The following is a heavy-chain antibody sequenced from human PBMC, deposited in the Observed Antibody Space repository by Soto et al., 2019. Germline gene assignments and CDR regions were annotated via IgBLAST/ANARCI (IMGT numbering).Heavy chain of an antibody. CDR3: ARESFDSSSWSRFDP. V-gene: IGHV3-53*01. CDR2: IYSGGST. Sequence: GGSLRLFCAASGFTVSSNYMSWVRQAPGKGLEWVSVIYSGGSTYYADSVKGRFTISRDNSKNTLYLQMNSLRAEDTAVYYCARESFDSSSWSRFDPWGQGTLVTVSS. CDR1: GFTVSSNY. J-gene: IGHJ5*02. D-gene: IGHD6-13*01.